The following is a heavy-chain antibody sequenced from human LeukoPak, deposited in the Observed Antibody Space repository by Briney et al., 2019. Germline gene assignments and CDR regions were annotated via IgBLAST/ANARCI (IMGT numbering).Heavy chain of an antibody. J-gene: IGHJ4*02. D-gene: IGHD5-18*01. CDR3: AKEPGRGYSYGYRGYFDY. Sequence: GGSLRLSCAASGFTFSSYVMSWVRQAPGKGLEWVSAISGSGGSTYYADSVKGRFTISRDNSKNTLYLQMNSLRAEDTTVYYCAKEPGRGYSYGYRGYFDYWGQGTLVTVSS. CDR2: ISGSGGST. CDR1: GFTFSSYV. V-gene: IGHV3-23*01.